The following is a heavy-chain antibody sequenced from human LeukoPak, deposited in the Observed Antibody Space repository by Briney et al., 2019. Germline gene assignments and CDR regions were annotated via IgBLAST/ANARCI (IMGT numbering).Heavy chain of an antibody. V-gene: IGHV3-9*01. D-gene: IGHD6-19*01. CDR1: GFTFDDYA. Sequence: GRSLRLSCAASGFTFDDYAMHWVRQAPGKGLEWVSGISWNSGSIGYADSVKGRFTISRDNAKNSLYLQMNSLRAEDTASYYCAKDHLGSGWYFDLWGRGTLVTVSS. CDR3: AKDHLGSGWYFDL. CDR2: ISWNSGSI. J-gene: IGHJ2*01.